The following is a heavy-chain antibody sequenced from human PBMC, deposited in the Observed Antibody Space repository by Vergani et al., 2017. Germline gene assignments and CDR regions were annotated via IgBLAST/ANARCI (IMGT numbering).Heavy chain of an antibody. CDR1: GGTFSSYT. CDR3: ASGPTHRDGYNDDY. V-gene: IGHV1-69*02. D-gene: IGHD5-24*01. J-gene: IGHJ4*02. Sequence: QVQLVQSGAEVKKPGSSVNVSCKASGGTFSSYTISWVRQAPGQGLEWMGRIIPILGIANYAQKFQGRVTITADKSTSTAYMELSSLRSEDTAVYYCASGPTHRDGYNDDYWGQGTLVTVSS. CDR2: IIPILGIA.